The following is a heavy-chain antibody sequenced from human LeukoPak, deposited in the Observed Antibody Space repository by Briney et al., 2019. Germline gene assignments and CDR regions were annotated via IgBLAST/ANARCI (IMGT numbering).Heavy chain of an antibody. D-gene: IGHD2-2*01. V-gene: IGHV3-30*01. J-gene: IGHJ4*02. CDR1: GFTFSSYA. CDR2: VSFDGSNN. CDR3: ARSTYCTSTSCPPNFDY. Sequence: GRSLRLSCAASGFTFSSYAMHWVRQAPGKGLEWVAVVSFDGSNNYYADSVKGRFTISRDNSKNTLYLQMNSLRAEDTAVYYCARSTYCTSTSCPPNFDYWGQGTLVTVSS.